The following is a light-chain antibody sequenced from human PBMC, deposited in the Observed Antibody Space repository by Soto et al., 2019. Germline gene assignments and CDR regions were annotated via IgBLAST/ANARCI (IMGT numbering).Light chain of an antibody. V-gene: IGLV1-47*01. CDR3: AAWDDSRSAVV. Sequence: QSVLTQPPSASGTPGQRVTISCSGSSSNIGSNYVYWYQQLPGTAPKLLIYRNNQRPSGVPDRFSGSKSGTSASLAIGGLQSEDEADYYCAAWDDSRSAVVFGGGTKVTVL. CDR1: SSNIGSNY. CDR2: RNN. J-gene: IGLJ2*01.